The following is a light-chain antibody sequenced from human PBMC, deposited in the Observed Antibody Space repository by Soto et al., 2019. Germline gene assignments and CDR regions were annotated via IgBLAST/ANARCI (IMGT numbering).Light chain of an antibody. CDR1: SSNIGAGYD. V-gene: IGLV1-40*01. J-gene: IGLJ3*02. Sequence: QAVVTQPPSVSGAPGHRVTISCTGSSSNIGAGYDVHWYQQLPGTAPKLLIDGNSNRPSGVPDRFSGSKSGTSAFLAITGLQAEDEADDYCQSYDSSRRKVFGGGTKLTVL. CDR3: QSYDSSRRKV. CDR2: GNS.